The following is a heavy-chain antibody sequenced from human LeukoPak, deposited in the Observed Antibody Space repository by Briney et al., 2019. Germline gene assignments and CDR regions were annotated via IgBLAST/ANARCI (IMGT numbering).Heavy chain of an antibody. Sequence: GASVKASCKASGYTFTSYGISWVRQAPGQGLEWMGWISAYNGNTNYAQKLQGRVTMTTDTSTSTAYMELRSLRSDDTAVYYCARSSAAAGTKGNWFDPWGQGTLVTVSS. J-gene: IGHJ5*02. CDR1: GYTFTSYG. D-gene: IGHD6-13*01. CDR2: ISAYNGNT. V-gene: IGHV1-18*01. CDR3: ARSSAAAGTKGNWFDP.